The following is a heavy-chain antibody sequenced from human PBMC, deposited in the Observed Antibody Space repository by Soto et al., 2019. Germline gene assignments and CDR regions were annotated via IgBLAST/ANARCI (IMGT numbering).Heavy chain of an antibody. V-gene: IGHV1-69*01. D-gene: IGHD5-12*01. CDR2: INPIFGTA. CDR1: GGTFSSYA. Sequence: QVQLVQSGAEVKKPGSSVKVSCKASGGTFSSYAISWVRQAPGQGLEWMGGINPIFGTANYAQKFQGRVTITADESTSTAYMELSSLRSEDTAVYYCAREGAPVEMATIREYFQHWGQGTLVTVSS. CDR3: AREGAPVEMATIREYFQH. J-gene: IGHJ1*01.